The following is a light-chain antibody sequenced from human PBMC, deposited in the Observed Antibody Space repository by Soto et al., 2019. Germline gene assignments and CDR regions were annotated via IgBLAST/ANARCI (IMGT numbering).Light chain of an antibody. V-gene: IGKV1-5*01. Sequence: DIQMTQSPSTLSASVGDRVTITCRASQSINSWLAWYQQKPGKAPQILIYDASTLKSGVPSRFSASGSGTEFTLTISSLQPEDVATYYCQNFDSAPQTFGQGTKVEIK. J-gene: IGKJ1*01. CDR3: QNFDSAPQT. CDR1: QSINSW. CDR2: DAS.